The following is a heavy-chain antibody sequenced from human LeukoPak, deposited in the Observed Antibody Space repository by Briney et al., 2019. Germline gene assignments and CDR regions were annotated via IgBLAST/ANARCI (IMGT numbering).Heavy chain of an antibody. CDR2: IYHSGST. CDR1: GYSISSGYY. V-gene: IGHV4-38-2*02. D-gene: IGHD3-10*01. J-gene: IGHJ4*02. Sequence: PSETLSLTCTVSGYSISSGYYWGWIRQPPGKGLEWIGSIYHSGSTYYNPSLKSRVTISVDTSKNQFSLKLSSVTVADTAVYYCARGPSVGYGSGSYGAWFDYWGQGTLVTVSS. CDR3: ARGPSVGYGSGSYGAWFDY.